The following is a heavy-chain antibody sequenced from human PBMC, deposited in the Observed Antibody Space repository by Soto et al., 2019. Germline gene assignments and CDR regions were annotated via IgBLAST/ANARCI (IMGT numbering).Heavy chain of an antibody. J-gene: IGHJ5*02. D-gene: IGHD1-1*01. V-gene: IGHV1-69*06. Sequence: QVHLVQSGAEVKSPGSAVKVSCKVSGAGDTFSNYGLNWMRQAPGQGLEWMGGTIPAFGTANYAQKFQGRVTITAETATTSAYMELSSLRSDDTAVYYCSPHDKTALPPLDAWVQVNLVAVS. CDR3: SPHDKTALPPLDA. CDR2: TIPAFGTA. CDR1: GAGDTFSNYG.